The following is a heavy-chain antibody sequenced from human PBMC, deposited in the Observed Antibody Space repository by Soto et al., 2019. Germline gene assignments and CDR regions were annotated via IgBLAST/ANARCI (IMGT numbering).Heavy chain of an antibody. CDR1: GFTFRSYG. D-gene: IGHD2-21*02. Sequence: QVQLVESGGGVVQPGKSLRLSCATSGFTFRSYGMHWLRQAPGKGLQRLAVISNDGTNKFFADSVKARLTLSSDNARNTLYLQFNSLSAEHPAVYLCVKDTLEFSGGDCPWFYYDGRDVWGQGTTVTVSS. J-gene: IGHJ6*02. CDR3: VKDTLEFSGGDCPWFYYDGRDV. CDR2: ISNDGTNK. V-gene: IGHV3-30*18.